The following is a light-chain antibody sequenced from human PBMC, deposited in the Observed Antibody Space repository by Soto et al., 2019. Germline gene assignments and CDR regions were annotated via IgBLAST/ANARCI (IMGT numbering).Light chain of an antibody. J-gene: IGKJ2*02. Sequence: DIQMTQSPSILSASVGDRVTITCRASQSINSQLVWFQQKPGKAPNLLIYKASSLESGVPSRFSGSGSGTEFTLTISSLQPDDFAAYYCQQYNTYPCTFGQGTKLEMK. CDR2: KAS. CDR1: QSINSQ. V-gene: IGKV1-5*03. CDR3: QQYNTYPCT.